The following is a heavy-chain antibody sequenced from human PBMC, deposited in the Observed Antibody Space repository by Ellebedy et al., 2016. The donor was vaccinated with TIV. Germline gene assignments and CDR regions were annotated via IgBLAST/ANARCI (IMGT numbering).Heavy chain of an antibody. CDR2: IYYSGST. J-gene: IGHJ4*02. Sequence: MPSETLSLTCTVSGGSISNSSYYWGWIRQPPGKGLEWIGSIYYSGSTYYKPSIRSRATISEDTSKNQFSLNLRTVTAADTAVYYCARTDPWQPIDDWGQGILVSVSS. V-gene: IGHV4-39*01. CDR3: ARTDPWQPIDD. CDR1: GGSISNSSYY. D-gene: IGHD2-21*02.